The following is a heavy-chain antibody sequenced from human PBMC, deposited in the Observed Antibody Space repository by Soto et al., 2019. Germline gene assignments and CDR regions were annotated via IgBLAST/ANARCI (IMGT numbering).Heavy chain of an antibody. D-gene: IGHD3-3*01. V-gene: IGHV3-49*03. CDR1: GFTFGDYA. CDR3: TRGRDFWSGYPYYFDY. Sequence: GGSPRLSCTASGFTFGDYAMSWFRQAPGKGLEWVGFIRSKAYGGTTEYAASVKGRFTISRDDSKSIAYLQMNSLKTEDTAVYYCTRGRDFWSGYPYYFDYWGQGTLVTVSS. CDR2: IRSKAYGGTT. J-gene: IGHJ4*02.